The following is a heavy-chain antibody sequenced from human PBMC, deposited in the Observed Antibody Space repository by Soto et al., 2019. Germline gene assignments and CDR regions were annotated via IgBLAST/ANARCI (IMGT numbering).Heavy chain of an antibody. CDR2: IYPGDSDT. CDR3: ARMGEDYGDYTNFIDY. Sequence: PGESLKISCKGSGYSFTSYWIGWVRQMPVKGLEWMGIIYPGDSDTRYSPSFQGQVTISADKSISTAYLQWSSLKASGTAMYYCARMGEDYGDYTNFIDYWGQGTLVTVSS. D-gene: IGHD4-17*01. CDR1: GYSFTSYW. J-gene: IGHJ4*02. V-gene: IGHV5-51*01.